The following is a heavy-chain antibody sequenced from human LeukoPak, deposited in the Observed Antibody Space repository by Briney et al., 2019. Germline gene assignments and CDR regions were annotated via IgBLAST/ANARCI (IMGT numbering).Heavy chain of an antibody. CDR1: GGTFSSYA. Sequence: SVKVSCKASGGTFSSYAISWVRQAPGQGLEWMGGIIPIFGTANYAQKFQGRVTITADESASTAYMELSSLRSEDTAVYYCASGYCSSTSWYFQFGYFDYRGQGTLVTVSS. CDR3: ASGYCSSTSWYFQFGYFDY. CDR2: IIPIFGTA. D-gene: IGHD2-2*01. J-gene: IGHJ4*02. V-gene: IGHV1-69*13.